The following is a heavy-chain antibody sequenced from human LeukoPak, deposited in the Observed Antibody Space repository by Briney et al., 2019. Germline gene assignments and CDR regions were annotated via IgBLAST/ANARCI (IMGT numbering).Heavy chain of an antibody. Sequence: PSETLSLTCTVSGGSISSYYWSWIRQPPGKGLEWIGEINHSGSTNYNPSLKSRVTISVDTSKNQFSLKLSSVTAADTAVYYCARVRGIAAAGTKRSYFDLWGRGTLVTVSS. CDR1: GGSISSYY. D-gene: IGHD6-13*01. V-gene: IGHV4-34*01. J-gene: IGHJ2*01. CDR2: INHSGST. CDR3: ARVRGIAAAGTKRSYFDL.